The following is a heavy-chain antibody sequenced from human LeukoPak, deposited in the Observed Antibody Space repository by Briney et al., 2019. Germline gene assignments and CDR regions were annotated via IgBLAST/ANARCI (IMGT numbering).Heavy chain of an antibody. D-gene: IGHD5-12*01. CDR2: INSDGSST. Sequence: GGSLRLSCAASGFTFSRHWMHWVRHAAGQGLVLVSRINSDGSSTSYADSVKGRFTISRDNAKNTLYLQMNSLRAEDTAVYYCKSGIVATIGDYWGQGTLVTASS. V-gene: IGHV3-74*01. CDR1: GFTFSRHW. CDR3: KSGIVATIGDY. J-gene: IGHJ4*02.